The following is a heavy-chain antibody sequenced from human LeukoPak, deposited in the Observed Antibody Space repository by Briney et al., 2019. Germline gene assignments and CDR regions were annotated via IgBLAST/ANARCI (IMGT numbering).Heavy chain of an antibody. V-gene: IGHV4-59*08. Sequence: SETLSLTCTVSGGSISSYFWSWIRQPPGKGLEWIGYIYYSGSTHFNPSLKSRVTISVDTSKNQFSLKLSSLTAADTAVYYCARHLLRGGQWYYYGMDVWGQGTTVTVSS. CDR3: ARHLLRGGQWYYYGMDV. CDR2: IYYSGST. CDR1: GGSISSYF. D-gene: IGHD2-15*01. J-gene: IGHJ6*02.